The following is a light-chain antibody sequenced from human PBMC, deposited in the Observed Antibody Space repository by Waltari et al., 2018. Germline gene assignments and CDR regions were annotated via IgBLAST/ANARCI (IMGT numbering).Light chain of an antibody. CDR2: EDS. CDR1: SGSIASSY. Sequence: NFMLTQPHSVSESPGKTVTISCTRSSGSIASSYVQWYQQRPGSAPTTVIYEDSQRPSGVPDRFSGSIDSSSNSASLTISGLKTEDEADYYCQSYDTTRVFGGGTRLTVL. V-gene: IGLV6-57*03. CDR3: QSYDTTRV. J-gene: IGLJ3*02.